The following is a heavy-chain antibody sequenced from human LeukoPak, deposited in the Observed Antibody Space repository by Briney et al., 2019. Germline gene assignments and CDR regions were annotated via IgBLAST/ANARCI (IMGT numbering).Heavy chain of an antibody. D-gene: IGHD6-19*01. CDR3: GRQVCTSGQGLRNNWFDP. CDR2: IFYSGST. J-gene: IGHJ5*02. CDR1: GGSISSSSFY. V-gene: IGHV4-39*01. Sequence: PSETLSLTCTVSGGSISSSSFYWGWIRQPPGKGLEWIVTIFYSGSTYYNPSLKSRVTMSVDTSKNQFSLRLSPVTAADTAVYYCGRQVCTSGQGLRNNWFDPWGQGSLVTVSS.